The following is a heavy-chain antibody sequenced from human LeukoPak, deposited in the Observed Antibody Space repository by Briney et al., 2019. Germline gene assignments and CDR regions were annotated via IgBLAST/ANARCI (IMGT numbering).Heavy chain of an antibody. V-gene: IGHV4-59*01. CDR1: GGSISSYY. J-gene: IGHJ4*02. CDR2: IYYSGST. CDR3: AGSPGNSAYSYVY. D-gene: IGHD2/OR15-2a*01. Sequence: PSETLSLTCTVSGGSISSYYWSWIRQPPGKGLEWIGYIYYSGSTNYNPSLKSRVTISVDTSKNQFSLKLISVTAADTAVYYCAGSPGNSAYSYVYWGQGTLVTVSS.